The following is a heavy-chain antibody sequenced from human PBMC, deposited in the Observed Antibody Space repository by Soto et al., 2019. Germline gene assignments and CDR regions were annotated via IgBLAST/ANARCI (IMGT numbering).Heavy chain of an antibody. J-gene: IGHJ5*02. V-gene: IGHV4-38-2*01. CDR2: IYHTGTT. CDR1: GYAISSGFY. D-gene: IGHD3-10*01. Sequence: SETLSLTCDVSGYAISSGFYWAWIRQPPGKRLEWIGNIYHTGTTYYNPSLKSRVTMSVDTSKNQFSLRLSSVTAADTAVFYCARVRTVGMSGSQGESWGQGTLVTVSS. CDR3: ARVRTVGMSGSQGES.